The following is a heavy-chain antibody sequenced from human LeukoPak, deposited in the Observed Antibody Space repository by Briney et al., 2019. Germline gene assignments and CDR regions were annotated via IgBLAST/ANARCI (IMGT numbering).Heavy chain of an antibody. D-gene: IGHD1-20*01. CDR1: GFTFSSYA. CDR2: ISGSGGST. Sequence: PGGSLRLSCAASGFTFSSYAMSWVRQAPGKGLEWVSAISGSGGSTYYADSVKGRFTISRDNSKNTLYLQMNSLRAEDTAVYYCAREAQAYNWNDVDYFDYWGQGTLVTVSS. V-gene: IGHV3-23*01. J-gene: IGHJ4*02. CDR3: AREAQAYNWNDVDYFDY.